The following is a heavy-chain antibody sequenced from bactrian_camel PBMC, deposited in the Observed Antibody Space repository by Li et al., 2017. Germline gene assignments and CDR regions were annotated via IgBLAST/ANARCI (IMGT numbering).Heavy chain of an antibody. Sequence: HVQLVESGGGSVESGGSLRLSCAASGYTDYPNYCMGWFRQTPGEERVGIAGIESTGSTHYVDAVKGRFIISRDDAGTVYLQMNSLKTEDTAMYYCAKVLWDPGSPGQGTQVTVS. J-gene: IGHJ4*01. CDR2: IESTGST. V-gene: IGHV3S9*01. CDR1: GYTDYPNYC. D-gene: IGHD2*01.